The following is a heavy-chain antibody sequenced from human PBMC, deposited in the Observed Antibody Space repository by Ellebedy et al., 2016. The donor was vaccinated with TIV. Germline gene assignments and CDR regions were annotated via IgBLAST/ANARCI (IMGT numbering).Heavy chain of an antibody. CDR1: GLPFSTFF. Sequence: GGSLRLSXAVSGLPFSTFFMSWVRQAPGKGLEWAATISANGNKRDLADSVQGRFTISRDNFRNTLHLQMNNLRGEDTAVYYCRQGHYADYWGQGTLVTVSS. D-gene: IGHD2-2*01. J-gene: IGHJ4*02. CDR2: ISANGNKR. V-gene: IGHV3-23*01. CDR3: RQGHYADY.